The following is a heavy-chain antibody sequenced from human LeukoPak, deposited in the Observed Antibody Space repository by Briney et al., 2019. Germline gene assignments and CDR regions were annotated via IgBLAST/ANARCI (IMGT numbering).Heavy chain of an antibody. CDR2: ISYDGSYK. CDR3: ARDRAALSTVAAIPDTFDI. V-gene: IGHV3-30*01. D-gene: IGHD2-21*02. CDR1: GSTFSSYA. J-gene: IGHJ3*02. Sequence: PGGSLRLSCAASGSTFSSYAMHWVRQAPGKGLEWVAVISYDGSYKYYADPVKGRFTVSRVNSKNTLYLQMNSLRSEDTAVYFCARDRAALSTVAAIPDTFDIWGQGTMVTVSS.